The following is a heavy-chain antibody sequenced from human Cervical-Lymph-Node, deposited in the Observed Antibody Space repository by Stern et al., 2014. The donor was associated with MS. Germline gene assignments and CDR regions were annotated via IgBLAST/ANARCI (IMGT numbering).Heavy chain of an antibody. CDR2: IIPILGMA. CDR1: GGTFSTFT. CDR3: ARDDSGTSWYYFDF. Sequence: QVQLVQSGAEVKKPGSSVRVSCKASGGTFSTFTISWVRQAPGQGLEWMGRIIPILGMANSAQRFQDRLTITADRSTSTAYMELSSLSSGDTAVYYCARDDSGTSWYYFDFWGQGTLVTVSS. D-gene: IGHD6-13*01. V-gene: IGHV1-69*08. J-gene: IGHJ4*02.